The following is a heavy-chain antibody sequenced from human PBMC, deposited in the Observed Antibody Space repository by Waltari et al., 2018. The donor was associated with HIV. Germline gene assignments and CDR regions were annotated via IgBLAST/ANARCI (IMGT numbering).Heavy chain of an antibody. CDR3: AKGRGIDY. Sequence: QGELVESGGGVVQPGRYMRPSCPAAGVNVRSYGMHWVSQAPGKGLDCVAVISYDGSKKYYADSVKGRFTISRDNSKNTLYLQMNSLRAEDTAVYYCAKGRGIDYWGQGTLVTVSS. J-gene: IGHJ4*02. CDR1: GVNVRSYG. D-gene: IGHD3-10*01. V-gene: IGHV3-30*18. CDR2: ISYDGSKK.